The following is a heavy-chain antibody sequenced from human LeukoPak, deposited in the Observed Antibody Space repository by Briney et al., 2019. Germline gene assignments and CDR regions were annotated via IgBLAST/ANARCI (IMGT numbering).Heavy chain of an antibody. J-gene: IGHJ4*02. D-gene: IGHD3-3*02. V-gene: IGHV3-48*01. CDR3: AIRFDY. CDR2: ITTSSTV. Sequence: GGPLRLSCAASGLTLVNYGANWVRQAPGKGLEWVSYITTSSTVYYADSVKGRFTISRDNAKNSLYLQMNSLRAEDTAVYYCAIRFDYWGQGSLVTVSS. CDR1: GLTLVNYG.